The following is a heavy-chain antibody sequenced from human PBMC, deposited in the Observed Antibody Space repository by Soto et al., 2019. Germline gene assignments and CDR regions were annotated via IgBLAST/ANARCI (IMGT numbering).Heavy chain of an antibody. Sequence: GESLKISCKGSGYSFTSYWIGWVRQMPGKGLEWMGIIYPGDSDTRYSPSFQGQVTISADKSISTAYLQWSSLKASDTAMYYCARYIKGRLRVVGPQHYYGMVVWGQGTTVTVSS. J-gene: IGHJ6*02. CDR2: IYPGDSDT. D-gene: IGHD2-15*01. V-gene: IGHV5-51*01. CDR1: GYSFTSYW. CDR3: ARYIKGRLRVVGPQHYYGMVV.